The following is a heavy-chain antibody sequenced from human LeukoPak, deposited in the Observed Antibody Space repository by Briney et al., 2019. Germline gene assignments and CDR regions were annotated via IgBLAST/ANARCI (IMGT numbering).Heavy chain of an antibody. Sequence: PPETLSLTCTVSGGSISSGGYYWSWIRQHPGKGLEWIGYIYYSGSTYYNPSLKSRVTISVDMSKNQFSLKLSSVTAADTAVYYCARSAAAGMGDFDYWGQGTLVTVSS. D-gene: IGHD6-13*01. J-gene: IGHJ4*02. CDR2: IYYSGST. CDR3: ARSAAAGMGDFDY. V-gene: IGHV4-31*03. CDR1: GGSISSGGYY.